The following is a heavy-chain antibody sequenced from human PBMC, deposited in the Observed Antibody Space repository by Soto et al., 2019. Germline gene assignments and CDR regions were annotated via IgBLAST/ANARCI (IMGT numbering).Heavy chain of an antibody. J-gene: IGHJ6*02. CDR2: INPRFGDT. D-gene: IGHD3-10*01. CDR3: ARNMDYYYGPGSGNGHGF. V-gene: IGHV1-2*02. CDR1: GYTFTAYY. Sequence: QVQLVQSGAELKEPGDSVRVSCEASGYTFTAYYIHWVRQAPGQGLEWMGWINPRFGDTSYAQDFQGRCSMTRDASISTVYMELSRLTSDDTAIYYCARNMDYYYGPGSGNGHGFWGQGTTVTVFS.